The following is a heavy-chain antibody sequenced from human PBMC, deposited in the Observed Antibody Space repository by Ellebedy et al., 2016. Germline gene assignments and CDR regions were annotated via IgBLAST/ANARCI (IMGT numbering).Heavy chain of an antibody. J-gene: IGHJ5*01. V-gene: IGHV3-21*01. CDR2: ISSHPQYI. Sequence: GESLKISCAASGFSFGGRRLNWVRQAPGKGLEWVSSISSHPQYINYADSVRGRFTITRDNGNNSLTLQMDSLRAEDTAVYYCATDRGEWGLLSFYDSWGQGTRVAVST. CDR1: GFSFGGRR. CDR3: ATDRGEWGLLSFYDS. D-gene: IGHD2/OR15-2a*01.